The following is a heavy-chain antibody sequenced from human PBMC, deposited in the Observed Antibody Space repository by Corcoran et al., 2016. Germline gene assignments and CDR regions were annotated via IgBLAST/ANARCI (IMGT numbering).Heavy chain of an antibody. J-gene: IGHJ4*02. CDR2: INPSGGST. CDR1: GYTFTSYY. CDR3: GRDVGDRGFDY. D-gene: IGHD2-21*01. Sequence: QVQLVQSGAEVKKPGASVKVSCKASGYTFTSYYMHWVRQAPGQGLEWMGIINPSGGSTSYAQKFQGRVTMTRDTSTSTVYMELSSLRSEDTAVYYCGRDVGDRGFDYWGQGTLVTVSS. V-gene: IGHV1-46*01.